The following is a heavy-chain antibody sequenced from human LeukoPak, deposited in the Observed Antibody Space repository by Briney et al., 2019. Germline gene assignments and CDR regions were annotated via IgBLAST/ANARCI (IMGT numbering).Heavy chain of an antibody. V-gene: IGHV1-69*06. CDR3: ARDRGDNWFDP. CDR1: GGTFSSYA. D-gene: IGHD3-10*01. CDR2: IIPIFGTA. J-gene: IGHJ5*02. Sequence: EASVKVSCKASGGTFSSYAISWVRQAPGQGLEWMGGIIPIFGTANYAQKFQGRVTITADKSSTAYMELSSLRSEDTAVYYCARDRGDNWFDPWGQGTLVTVSS.